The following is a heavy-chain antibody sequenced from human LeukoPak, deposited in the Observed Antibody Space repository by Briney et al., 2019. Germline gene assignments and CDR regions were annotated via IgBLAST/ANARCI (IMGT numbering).Heavy chain of an antibody. V-gene: IGHV4-34*01. J-gene: IGHJ3*02. CDR2: INHSGST. CDR1: GGSFSGYY. Sequence: PSETLSLTCAVYGGSFSGYYWSWIRQPPGKGLEWIGEINHSGSTNYNPPLKSRVTISVDTSKNQFSLKLSSVTAADTAVYYCARSTVVPASDAFDIWGQGTMVTVSS. D-gene: IGHD2-2*01. CDR3: ARSTVVPASDAFDI.